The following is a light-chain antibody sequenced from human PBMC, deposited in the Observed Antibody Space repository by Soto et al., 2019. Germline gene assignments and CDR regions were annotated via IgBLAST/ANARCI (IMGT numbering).Light chain of an antibody. CDR3: SSYTSSSTLYV. CDR2: EVN. Sequence: QSVLTQPASVSGSPRQSITISCTGASSDVGGYTYVSWYQQHPGKAPKFMIYEVNNRPSGVSNRLSGSKSGNTASLPISGLQAEDEADYYRSSYTSSSTLYVFGTGTKVTVL. CDR1: SSDVGGYTY. V-gene: IGLV2-14*01. J-gene: IGLJ1*01.